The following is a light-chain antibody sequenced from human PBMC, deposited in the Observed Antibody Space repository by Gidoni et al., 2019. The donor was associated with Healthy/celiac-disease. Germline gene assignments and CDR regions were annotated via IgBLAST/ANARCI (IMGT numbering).Light chain of an antibody. Sequence: QSVLTHPPSASGTPCQRVPISCSGSSSNIGSNTVNCYQQTPGTAPKLLIDSNNQRPSGVPDRFSGSKAGNSASLAISGLQSEDEADYYCAAWDDSLNGSWVFGGGTKLTVL. CDR3: AAWDDSLNGSWV. CDR1: SSNIGSNT. V-gene: IGLV1-44*01. J-gene: IGLJ3*02. CDR2: SNN.